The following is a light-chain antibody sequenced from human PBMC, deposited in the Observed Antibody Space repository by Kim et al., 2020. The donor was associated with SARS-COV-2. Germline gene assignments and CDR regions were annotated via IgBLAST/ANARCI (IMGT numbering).Light chain of an antibody. CDR1: QSIESW. V-gene: IGKV1-5*03. Sequence: DIQMTQSPSTLSVSIGDRVTITCRASQSIESWLAWYQQKPGKAPKLLIFKASDLESGVPSRFSGSGSGTEFTLTISRLQPDDFATYYCQQYDSYSVTFGGGTKVDIK. J-gene: IGKJ4*01. CDR2: KAS. CDR3: QQYDSYSVT.